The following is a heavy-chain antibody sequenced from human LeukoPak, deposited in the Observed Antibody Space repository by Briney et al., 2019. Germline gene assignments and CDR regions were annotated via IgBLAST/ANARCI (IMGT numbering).Heavy chain of an antibody. CDR1: GGSISSYY. D-gene: IGHD5-24*01. J-gene: IGHJ3*02. CDR3: ARGRGRWLQFDAFDI. CDR2: IYTSGST. V-gene: IGHV4-4*07. Sequence: SETLSLTCTVSGGSISSYYWSWIRQPAGKGLEWIGRIYTSGSTNYNPSLKSRVTMSVDTSKNQFSLKLSSVTAADTAVYYCARGRGRWLQFDAFDIWGQGTMVTVSS.